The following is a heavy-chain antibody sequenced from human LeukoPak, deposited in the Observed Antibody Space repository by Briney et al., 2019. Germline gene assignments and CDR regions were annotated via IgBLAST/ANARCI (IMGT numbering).Heavy chain of an antibody. J-gene: IGHJ4*02. CDR2: IYYSGST. CDR3: ARFASTTDGYSLDY. Sequence: PSETLSLTCTVSGGSVSSSSYYWGWIRQPPGKGLEWIGSIYYSGSTYYNPSLKSRVTISVDTSKNQFSLKLSSVTAADTAVYYCARFASTTDGYSLDYWGQGTLVTVSS. D-gene: IGHD5-24*01. V-gene: IGHV4-39*01. CDR1: GGSVSSSSYY.